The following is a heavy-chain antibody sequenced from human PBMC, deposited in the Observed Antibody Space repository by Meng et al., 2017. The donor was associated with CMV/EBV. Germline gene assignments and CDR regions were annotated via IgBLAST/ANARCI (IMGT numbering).Heavy chain of an antibody. CDR2: ISSSSSYI. J-gene: IGHJ4*02. D-gene: IGHD3-3*01. V-gene: IGHV3-21*01. CDR1: GFTFSSYW. Sequence: GESLKISCAASGFTFSSYWMSWVRQAPGKGLEWVSSISSSSSYIYYADSVKGRFTISRDNAKNSLYLQMNSLRAEDMAVYYCARPNLFGVVDYWGQGTLVTVSS. CDR3: ARPNLFGVVDY.